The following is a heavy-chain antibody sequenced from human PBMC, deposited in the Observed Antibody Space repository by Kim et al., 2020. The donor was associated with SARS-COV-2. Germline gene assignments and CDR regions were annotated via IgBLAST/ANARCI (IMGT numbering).Heavy chain of an antibody. CDR2: IYYSGST. Sequence: SETLSLTYTVSGGSISSSSYYWGWIRQPPGKGLEWIGSIYYSGSTYYNPSLKSRVTISVDTSKNQFSLKLSSVTAADTAVYYCASPYYYGSGFDPWRQGTLVTVSS. CDR1: GGSISSSSYY. V-gene: IGHV4-39*01. D-gene: IGHD3-10*01. J-gene: IGHJ5*02. CDR3: ASPYYYGSGFDP.